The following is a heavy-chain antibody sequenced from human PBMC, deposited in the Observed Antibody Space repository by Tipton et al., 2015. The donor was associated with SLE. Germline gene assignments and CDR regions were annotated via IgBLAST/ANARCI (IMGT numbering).Heavy chain of an antibody. CDR1: GGSFSGYY. V-gene: IGHV3-20*04. CDR2: INWNGGST. J-gene: IGHJ4*02. CDR3: ARGIAVAAGYFDY. Sequence: LSLTCAVYGGSFSGYYWSWIRQPPGRGLEWVSGINWNGGSTGYADSVKGRFTISRDNAKNSLYLQMNSLRAEDTALYYCARGIAVAAGYFDYWGQGTLVTVSS. D-gene: IGHD6-19*01.